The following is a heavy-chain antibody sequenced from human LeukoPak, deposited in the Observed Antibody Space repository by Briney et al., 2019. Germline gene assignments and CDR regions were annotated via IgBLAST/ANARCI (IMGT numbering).Heavy chain of an antibody. CDR1: GFTFSNYA. CDR2: ITDSGNNT. V-gene: IGHV3-23*01. Sequence: GRSLRLSCAASGFTFSNYAMSWVRQAPRKGLEWVSGITDSGNNTYYTGSVKGRFTISRDNSRNTLYLQINSLRAEDTAVYYCAKGLDYHGSGSYRDYYYYYGTDAWGHGTTVTVSS. J-gene: IGHJ6*02. CDR3: AKGLDYHGSGSYRDYYYYYGTDA. D-gene: IGHD3-10*01.